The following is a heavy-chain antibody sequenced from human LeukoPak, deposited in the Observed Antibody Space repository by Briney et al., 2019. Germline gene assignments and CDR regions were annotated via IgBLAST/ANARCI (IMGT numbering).Heavy chain of an antibody. J-gene: IGHJ4*02. V-gene: IGHV1-69*05. CDR2: IIPIFGTA. D-gene: IGHD2-2*01. CDR1: GVTFSSYA. CDR3: ARDRCSSTSCSTGYFDY. Sequence: GSSVKVSCKASGVTFSSYAISWVRQAPGQGLEWMGGIIPIFGTANYAQKFQGRVTITTDESTSTAYMELSSLRSEDTAVYYCARDRCSSTSCSTGYFDYWGQGTLVTVSS.